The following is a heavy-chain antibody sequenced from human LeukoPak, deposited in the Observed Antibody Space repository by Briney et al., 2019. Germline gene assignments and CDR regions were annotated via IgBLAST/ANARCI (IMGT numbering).Heavy chain of an antibody. Sequence: SETLSLTCAVSGGSISSSNWWSWVRQPPGKGLEWIGEIYHSGSTNYNPSLKSRVTISVDKSKNQFSLKLSSVTVADTAVYYCARAVCSGGSCYDWFDPWGQGTLVTVSS. J-gene: IGHJ5*02. D-gene: IGHD2-15*01. V-gene: IGHV4-4*02. CDR1: GGSISSSNW. CDR2: IYHSGST. CDR3: ARAVCSGGSCYDWFDP.